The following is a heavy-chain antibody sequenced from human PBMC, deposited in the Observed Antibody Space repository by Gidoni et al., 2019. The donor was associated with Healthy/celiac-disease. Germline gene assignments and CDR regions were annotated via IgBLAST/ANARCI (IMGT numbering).Heavy chain of an antibody. CDR1: GYRFTSYW. V-gene: IGHV5-51*01. D-gene: IGHD6-19*01. CDR3: ARLTVARHYYYYGMDV. J-gene: IGHJ6*02. Sequence: EVQLVQSGAEVKKPGESLKISCKVSGYRFTSYWSGWVRQMPGKGLEWMGIIYPGDSDTRYSPSFQGQVTISADKSISTAYLQWSSLKASDTAMYYCARLTVARHYYYYGMDVWGQGTTVTVSS. CDR2: IYPGDSDT.